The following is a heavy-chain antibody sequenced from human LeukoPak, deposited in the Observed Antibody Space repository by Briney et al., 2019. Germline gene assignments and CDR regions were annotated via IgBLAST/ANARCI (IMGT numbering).Heavy chain of an antibody. CDR2: IYHSGST. V-gene: IGHV4-38-2*02. Sequence: PPETLSLTCTVSGYSISSGYYWGWIRQPPGKGLEWIGSIYHSGSTYYNPPLKSRVTISVDTSKNQFSLRLSSVIATDTAVYYCARAVYSSSQIDYWGQGTQVPVSS. J-gene: IGHJ4*02. CDR3: ARAVYSSSQIDY. CDR1: GYSISSGYY. D-gene: IGHD6-13*01.